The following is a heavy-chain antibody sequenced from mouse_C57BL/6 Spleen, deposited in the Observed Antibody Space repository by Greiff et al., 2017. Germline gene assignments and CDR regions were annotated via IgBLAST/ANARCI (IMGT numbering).Heavy chain of an antibody. CDR2: INPSTGGT. J-gene: IGHJ2*01. CDR1: GYSFTGYY. V-gene: IGHV1-42*01. D-gene: IGHD4-1*01. CDR3: ARSGELGVDY. Sequence: VQLKQSGPELVKPGASVKISCKASGYSFTGYYMNWVKQSPEKSLEWIGEINPSTGGTTYNQKFKAKATLTVDKSSSTAYMQLKSLTSEDSAVYYCARSGELGVDYWGQGTTLTVSS.